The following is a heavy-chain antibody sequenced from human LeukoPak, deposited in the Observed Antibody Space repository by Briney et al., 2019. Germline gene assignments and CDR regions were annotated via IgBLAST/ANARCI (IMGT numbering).Heavy chain of an antibody. CDR3: ARERETTVTYDAFDI. V-gene: IGHV3-48*03. D-gene: IGHD4-17*01. Sequence: GGSLRISCVASGFTFSSYEMNRLRQAPGKELELVSYISRSRNTRYHADSVKGRFTLSRDNAKKSLYLEMKSLRAEDTAVYYCARERETTVTYDAFDIWGLGTMVTVSS. CDR2: ISRSRNTR. CDR1: GFTFSSYE. J-gene: IGHJ3*02.